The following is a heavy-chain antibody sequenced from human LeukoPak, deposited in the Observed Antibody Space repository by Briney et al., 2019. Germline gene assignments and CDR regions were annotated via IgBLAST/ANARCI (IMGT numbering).Heavy chain of an antibody. D-gene: IGHD5-18*01. V-gene: IGHV3-23*01. J-gene: IGHJ4*02. Sequence: GGSLRLSCAASGFTFSSYAMSWVRQAPGKGLEWVSAISGSGGSTYYADSVKGRFTISRDNSKKTLYLQMNSLRAEDTAVYYCAKSFSGYSYGDDYWGQGTLVTASS. CDR2: ISGSGGST. CDR1: GFTFSSYA. CDR3: AKSFSGYSYGDDY.